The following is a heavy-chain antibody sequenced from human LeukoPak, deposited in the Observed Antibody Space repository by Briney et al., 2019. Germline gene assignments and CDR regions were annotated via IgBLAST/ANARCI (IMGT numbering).Heavy chain of an antibody. CDR1: GYTFTGDY. D-gene: IGHD3-3*01. CDR3: ARDYGDTIFGVVKWFDP. CDR2: INPDSGGT. V-gene: IGHV1-2*02. Sequence: ASVKVSCKASGYTFTGDYMHWVRQAPGQGLEWMGWINPDSGGTNYAQNFQGRVTMTRDTSITTAYMELSRLRSDDTAFYYCARDYGDTIFGVVKWFDPWGQGTLVTVSS. J-gene: IGHJ5*02.